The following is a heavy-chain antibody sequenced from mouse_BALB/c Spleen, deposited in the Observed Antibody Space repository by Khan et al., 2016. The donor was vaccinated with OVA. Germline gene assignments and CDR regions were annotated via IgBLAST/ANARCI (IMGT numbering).Heavy chain of an antibody. CDR3: AMGRTY. CDR1: GYSITSDYA. V-gene: IGHV3-2*02. CDR2: ISYSGST. D-gene: IGHD4-1*01. Sequence: EVQLQESGPGLVKPSQSLSLTCTVTGYSITSDYAWNWIRQFPGNKLEWMGYISYSGSTSYNPSPKSRFSISRDTSKNQFFLQLNSVTTEDTATYYCAMGRTYWGQGTLVTVSA. J-gene: IGHJ3*01.